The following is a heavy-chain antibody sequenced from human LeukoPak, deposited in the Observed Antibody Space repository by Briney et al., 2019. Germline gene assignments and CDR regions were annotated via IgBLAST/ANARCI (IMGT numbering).Heavy chain of an antibody. CDR1: GGSISSSNW. J-gene: IGHJ3*02. Sequence: SETLSLTCAVSGGSISSSNWWSWVRQPPGKGLEWIGEIYHSGSTNYNPSLKSRVTISVDKSKNQFSLKLSSVTAADTAVYYCARGGGEGYCSGGSCYRNRAFDIWGQGTMVTVSS. D-gene: IGHD2-15*01. V-gene: IGHV4-4*02. CDR2: IYHSGST. CDR3: ARGGGEGYCSGGSCYRNRAFDI.